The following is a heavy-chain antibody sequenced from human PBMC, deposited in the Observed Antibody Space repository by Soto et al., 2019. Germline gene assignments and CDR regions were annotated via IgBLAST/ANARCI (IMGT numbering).Heavy chain of an antibody. Sequence: SLTCAVYGGYFRGYYWNWIHQPPGKGLEWIGGINHSGSTNYNPSLKSRVTISVDTSKNQFSLKLSSVTAADTAVYYCAGGRGVRGTIIATYYYYGVDVWGQGTTVTVSS. CDR1: GGYFRGYY. CDR3: AGGRGVRGTIIATYYYYGVDV. J-gene: IGHJ6*02. D-gene: IGHD3-10*01. V-gene: IGHV4-34*01. CDR2: INHSGST.